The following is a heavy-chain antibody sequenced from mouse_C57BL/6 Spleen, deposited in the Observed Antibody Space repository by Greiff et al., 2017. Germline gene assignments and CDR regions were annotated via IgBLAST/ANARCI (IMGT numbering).Heavy chain of an antibody. V-gene: IGHV1-82*01. Sequence: QVQLKESGPELVKPGASVKISCKASGYAFSSSWMNWVKQRPGKGLEWIGRIYPGDGDTNYNGKFKGKATLTADKSSSTAYMQLSSLTSEDSAVYFCARWYDYDGDYYAMDYWGQGTSVTVSS. J-gene: IGHJ4*01. D-gene: IGHD2-4*01. CDR3: ARWYDYDGDYYAMDY. CDR1: GYAFSSSW. CDR2: IYPGDGDT.